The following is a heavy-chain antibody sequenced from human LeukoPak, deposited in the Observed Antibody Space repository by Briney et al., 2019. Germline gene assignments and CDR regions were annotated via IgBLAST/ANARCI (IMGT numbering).Heavy chain of an antibody. CDR2: ISTYNGNT. J-gene: IGHJ6*02. V-gene: IGHV1-18*01. CDR1: GYTFTRYG. CDR3: ARDERVYSYGLYYYYGMDV. D-gene: IGHD5-18*01. Sequence: ASVKVSCKASGYTFTRYGISWVRQAPGQGLEWMGWISTYNGNTNYAQKLQGRVTMTTDTSTSTAYMELRSLRSDDTAVYYCARDERVYSYGLYYYYGMDVWGQGTTVTVSS.